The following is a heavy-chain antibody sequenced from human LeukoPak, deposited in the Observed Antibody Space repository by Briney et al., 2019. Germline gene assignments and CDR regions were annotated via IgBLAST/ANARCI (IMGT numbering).Heavy chain of an antibody. V-gene: IGHV3-30-3*01. D-gene: IGHD4-17*01. Sequence: GGSPRLSCAGTGFSFRSHAMHWVRQAPGKGLEWVAVISYDGSSKYYADSVKGRFTISRDNSKNTLYVQMNSLRAEDMAVYYCARDPSAVNTWYFDYWGQGTLVTVSS. J-gene: IGHJ4*02. CDR3: ARDPSAVNTWYFDY. CDR2: ISYDGSSK. CDR1: GFSFRSHA.